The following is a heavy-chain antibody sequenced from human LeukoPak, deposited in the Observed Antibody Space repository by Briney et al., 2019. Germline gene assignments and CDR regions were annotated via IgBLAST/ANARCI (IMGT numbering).Heavy chain of an antibody. V-gene: IGHV3-23*01. CDR3: AKSLYNPSITIFGVVIIVPDAFDI. J-gene: IGHJ3*02. D-gene: IGHD3-3*01. CDR1: GFSFSNYG. CDR2: ISGSGGST. Sequence: GGSLRLSCAASGFSFSNYGMNWVRQAPGKGLEWVSAISGSGGSTYYADSVKGRFTISRDNSKNTLYLQMNSLRAEDTAVYYCAKSLYNPSITIFGVVIIVPDAFDIWGQGTMVTVSS.